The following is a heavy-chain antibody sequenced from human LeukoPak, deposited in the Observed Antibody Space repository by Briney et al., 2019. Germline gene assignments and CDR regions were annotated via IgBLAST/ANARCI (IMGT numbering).Heavy chain of an antibody. V-gene: IGHV3-30-3*01. Sequence: GGSLRLSCAASGFTFSSYAIHWVRQAPGKGLEWVAVVSYDGSNKYYADSVKGRFTISRDNSKNTLYLQMNSLRAEDTAVYYCARDPGIVVVPAAIPLRGQGTLVTVSS. J-gene: IGHJ4*02. CDR2: VSYDGSNK. CDR3: ARDPGIVVVPAAIPL. D-gene: IGHD2-2*01. CDR1: GFTFSSYA.